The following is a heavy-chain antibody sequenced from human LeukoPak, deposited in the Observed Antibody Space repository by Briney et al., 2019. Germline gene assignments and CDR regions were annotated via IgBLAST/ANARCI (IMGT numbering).Heavy chain of an antibody. CDR2: INPYTGDT. CDR1: GYTLTGYD. CDR3: ARDLESPGELKYYYYMDV. V-gene: IGHV1-2*02. Sequence: GASVKVSCKASGYTLTGYDIHWVRQAPGQGLEWRGWINPYTGDTNSAQKFQGRVTMTRDTSISTAYMELSRLTADDSAVYYCARDLESPGELKYYYYMDVWGNGTTVTVSS. D-gene: IGHD1-26*01. J-gene: IGHJ6*03.